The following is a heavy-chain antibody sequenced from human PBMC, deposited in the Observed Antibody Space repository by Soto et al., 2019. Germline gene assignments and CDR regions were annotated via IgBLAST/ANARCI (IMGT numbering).Heavy chain of an antibody. J-gene: IGHJ5*02. Sequence: EASVDFSCKASAYTLTSYTMHWVRQAPGRSREWMGLIIAGNGNTKYSQKFQGRVTITRDRSASTAYMELSSLRSEDTAVYYCARDLMDWFDPWGQGTLVTVSS. V-gene: IGHV1-3*01. CDR1: AYTLTSYT. CDR2: IIAGNGNT. CDR3: ARDLMDWFDP. D-gene: IGHD2-8*01.